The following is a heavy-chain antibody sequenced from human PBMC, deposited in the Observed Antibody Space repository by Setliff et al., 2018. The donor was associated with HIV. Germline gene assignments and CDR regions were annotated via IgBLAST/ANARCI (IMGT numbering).Heavy chain of an antibody. V-gene: IGHV1-69*13. CDR1: GGPFSTYT. Sequence: SVKVSCKASGGPFSTYTITWVRQAPGQGLEWIGGILPLLGSTNYAQKFQDRVTITADEFTNTAYMELKSLTSGDTAVYYCAGDKGGMPEQHYLDYWGQGTLVTVSS. CDR3: AGDKGGMPEQHYLDY. CDR2: ILPLLGST. J-gene: IGHJ4*02. D-gene: IGHD3-16*01.